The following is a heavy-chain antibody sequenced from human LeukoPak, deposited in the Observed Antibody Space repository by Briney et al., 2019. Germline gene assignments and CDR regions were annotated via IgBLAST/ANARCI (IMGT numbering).Heavy chain of an antibody. CDR1: GGTFSSYA. Sequence: SSVKVSCKASGGTFSSYAISWVRQAPGQGLEWMGGIIPIFGTANYAQKLQGRVTITADESTSTAYMELSSLRSEDTAVYYCARAERITIFGVVTPGYYYYMDVWGKGTTVTVSS. J-gene: IGHJ6*03. V-gene: IGHV1-69*01. CDR3: ARAERITIFGVVTPGYYYYMDV. CDR2: IIPIFGTA. D-gene: IGHD3-3*01.